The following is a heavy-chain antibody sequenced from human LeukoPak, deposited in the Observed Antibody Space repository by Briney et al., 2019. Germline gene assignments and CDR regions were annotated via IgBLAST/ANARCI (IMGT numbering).Heavy chain of an antibody. CDR1: GYTFNGYC. J-gene: IGHJ4*02. V-gene: IGHV1-2*06. CDR2: IIPNSGGT. CDR3: ARDALYSSRWYEFDY. Sequence: ASVKVSCKASGYTFNGYCIHWVRQAPGQGLEWMGRIIPNSGGTNYAQKFQGRVTMTRDTSINTAYMELSRLRSDDTAVYYCARDALYSSRWYEFDYWGQGTLVTVSS. D-gene: IGHD6-13*01.